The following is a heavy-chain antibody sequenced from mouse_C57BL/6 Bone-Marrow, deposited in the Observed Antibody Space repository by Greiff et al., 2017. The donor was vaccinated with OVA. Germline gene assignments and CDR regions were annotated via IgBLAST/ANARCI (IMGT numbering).Heavy chain of an antibody. J-gene: IGHJ2*01. Sequence: QVQLQQPGAELVRPGSSVKLSCKASGYTFTSYWMHWVKQRPIQGLEWIGNIDPSDSETHYNQKFEDKATLTVDKSSSTAYMQLSSLTSEDSAVYYCASTMVTTADGFDYWGQGTTLTVSS. CDR2: IDPSDSET. D-gene: IGHD2-2*01. CDR3: ASTMVTTADGFDY. V-gene: IGHV1-52*01. CDR1: GYTFTSYW.